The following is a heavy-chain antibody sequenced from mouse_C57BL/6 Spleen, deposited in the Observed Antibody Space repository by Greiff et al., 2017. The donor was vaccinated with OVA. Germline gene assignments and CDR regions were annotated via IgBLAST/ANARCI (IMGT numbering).Heavy chain of an antibody. CDR1: GYTFTDYY. Sequence: QVQLQQSGAELVRPGASVKLSCKASGYTFTDYYINWVKQRPGQGLEWIARIYPGSGNTYYNEKFKGKATLTAEKSSSTAYMQLSSLTSEDSAVYFCARIGAAQATLAMDYWGQGTSVTVSS. D-gene: IGHD3-2*02. J-gene: IGHJ4*01. V-gene: IGHV1-76*01. CDR2: IYPGSGNT. CDR3: ARIGAAQATLAMDY.